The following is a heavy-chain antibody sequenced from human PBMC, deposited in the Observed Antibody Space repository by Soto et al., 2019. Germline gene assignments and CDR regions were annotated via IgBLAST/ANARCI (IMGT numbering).Heavy chain of an antibody. Sequence: QVQLVQSGAEVKKPGSSVKVSCKASGGTFSSYAISWVRQAPGQGLEWMGGIIPIFGTANYAQKFQGRVTITADESTSTAYMELSSLRSEDTAVYYCARHQRDIVVVPAAISEYYYYGMDVWGQGTTVTVSS. CDR3: ARHQRDIVVVPAAISEYYYYGMDV. CDR2: IIPIFGTA. D-gene: IGHD2-2*01. CDR1: GGTFSSYA. J-gene: IGHJ6*02. V-gene: IGHV1-69*01.